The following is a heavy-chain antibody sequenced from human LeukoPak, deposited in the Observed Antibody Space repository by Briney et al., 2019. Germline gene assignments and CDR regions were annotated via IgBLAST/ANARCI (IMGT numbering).Heavy chain of an antibody. V-gene: IGHV1-8*03. CDR2: MNPNSGNT. J-gene: IGHJ5*02. CDR3: ARSDSSGWYTNNWFGP. D-gene: IGHD6-19*01. Sequence: ASVKVSCKASGYTFTSYDINWVRQATGQGLEWMGWMNPNSGNTGYAQKFQGRVTITRNTSISTAYMELSSLRSEDTAVYYCARSDSSGWYTNNWFGPWGQGTLVTVSS. CDR1: GYTFTSYD.